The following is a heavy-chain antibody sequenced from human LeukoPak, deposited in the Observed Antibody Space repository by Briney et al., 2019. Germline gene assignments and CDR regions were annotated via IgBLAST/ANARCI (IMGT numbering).Heavy chain of an antibody. Sequence: SETLSLTCTVSGGSISSSSYYWGWIRQPPGKGLEWIGEINHSGSTNYNPSLKSRVTISVDTSKNQFSLKLSSVTAADTAVYYCARVFASGYYRSRGLAFDIWGQGTMVTVSS. CDR2: INHSGST. CDR3: ARVFASGYYRSRGLAFDI. CDR1: GGSISSSSYY. D-gene: IGHD3-22*01. V-gene: IGHV4-39*07. J-gene: IGHJ3*02.